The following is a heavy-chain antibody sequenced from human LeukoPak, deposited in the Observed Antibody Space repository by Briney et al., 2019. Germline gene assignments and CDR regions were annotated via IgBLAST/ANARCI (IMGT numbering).Heavy chain of an antibody. V-gene: IGHV1-69*01. Sequence: SVKVSCKASGGTFSSDAISWVRQAPGQGLEWMGGIIPIFGAANSAQKFQGRVTITADESTSTAYMELSSLRSEDTAVYCCARDKRRWDFWSGYPPHYYYMDVWGKGTTVTVSS. D-gene: IGHD3-3*01. J-gene: IGHJ6*03. CDR2: IIPIFGAA. CDR1: GGTFSSDA. CDR3: ARDKRRWDFWSGYPPHYYYMDV.